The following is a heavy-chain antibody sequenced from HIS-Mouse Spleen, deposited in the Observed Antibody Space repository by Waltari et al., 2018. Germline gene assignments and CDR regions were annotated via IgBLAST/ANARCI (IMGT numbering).Heavy chain of an antibody. CDR3: AREIPYSSSWYDWYFDL. J-gene: IGHJ2*01. Sequence: QLQLQESGPGLVKPSETLSLTCTVSGGSISSSSYYWGWIRQPPGKGLEWLGSIYYSGGTDTHPSLKSRGTISVDTSKNQFSLKLSSVTAADTAVYYCAREIPYSSSWYDWYFDLWGRGTLVTVSS. D-gene: IGHD6-13*01. CDR1: GGSISSSSYY. V-gene: IGHV4-39*07. CDR2: IYYSGGT.